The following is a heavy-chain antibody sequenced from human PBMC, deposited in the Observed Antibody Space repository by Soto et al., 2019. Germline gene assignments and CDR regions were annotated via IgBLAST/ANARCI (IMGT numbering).Heavy chain of an antibody. CDR1: GYTFTNYD. CDR2: VNPNSGYT. V-gene: IGHV1-8*01. J-gene: IGHJ4*02. Sequence: ASVKVSCKASGYTFTNYDITWVRQASGQGLEWMGWVNPNSGYTAYAQKFVGRVTMTRNTPLRTAYMELSSLTSGGTAVYYCARRYSYGWNDYWGQGTLVNVSS. CDR3: ARRYSYGWNDY. D-gene: IGHD5-18*01.